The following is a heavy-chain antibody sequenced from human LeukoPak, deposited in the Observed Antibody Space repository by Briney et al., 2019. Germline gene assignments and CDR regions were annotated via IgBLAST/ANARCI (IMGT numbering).Heavy chain of an antibody. J-gene: IGHJ4*02. CDR3: AREVTGGELLN. D-gene: IGHD3-10*01. CDR1: GGSISSGGYY. CDR2: IYYSGST. Sequence: PSETLSLTCTVSGGSISSGGYYWSWIRQHPGKGLEWIGYIYYSGSTYYNPSLKSRVTISVDTSKSQFSLKLSSVTAADTAVYYCAREVTGGELLNWGQGTLVTVSS. V-gene: IGHV4-31*03.